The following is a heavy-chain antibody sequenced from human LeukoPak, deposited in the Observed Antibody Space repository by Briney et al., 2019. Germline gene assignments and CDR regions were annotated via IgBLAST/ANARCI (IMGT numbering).Heavy chain of an antibody. CDR3: TTDPTDPVDYYYYGMDV. CDR2: IKSKTDGGTT. V-gene: IGHV3-15*01. D-gene: IGHD4-11*01. J-gene: IGHJ6*02. CDR1: GFTFSNAW. Sequence: GGSLRLSCAASGFTFSNAWMRWVRQAPGKGLEWVGRIKSKTDGGTTDYAAPVKGRFTISRDDSKNTLYLQMNSLKTEDTAVYYCTTDPTDPVDYYYYGMDVWGQGTTVTVSS.